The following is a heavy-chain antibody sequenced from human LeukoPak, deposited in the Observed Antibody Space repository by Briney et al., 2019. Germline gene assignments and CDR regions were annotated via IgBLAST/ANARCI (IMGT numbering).Heavy chain of an antibody. CDR2: ISYSGST. V-gene: IGHV4-59*01. CDR3: ARVLYCNGLYGLLDY. Sequence: SETLSLTCTVSGASISSYYWSWIRQPPRKGLEWIGYISYSGSTNYNPSLKSRVTMSVGTSKNQFSLNLTSVTAADTAVYYCARVLYCNGLYGLLDYWGQGDLVTVSS. D-gene: IGHD6-19*01. J-gene: IGHJ4*02. CDR1: GASISSYY.